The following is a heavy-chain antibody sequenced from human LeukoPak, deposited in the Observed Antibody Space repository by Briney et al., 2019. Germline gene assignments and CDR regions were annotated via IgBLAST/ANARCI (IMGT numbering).Heavy chain of an antibody. CDR2: IYYDGSNN. CDR1: RFTFSSYG. Sequence: PGGSLRLSCVASRFTFSSYGMHWVRPAPGKGLEWVAVIYYDGSNNYYADSVNGRFTISRDNSKNTLYLQMNSLRAEGTAVYYCARDLITMIAVAYWYFDLWXRGTLVTVSS. J-gene: IGHJ2*01. CDR3: ARDLITMIAVAYWYFDL. V-gene: IGHV3-33*08. D-gene: IGHD3-22*01.